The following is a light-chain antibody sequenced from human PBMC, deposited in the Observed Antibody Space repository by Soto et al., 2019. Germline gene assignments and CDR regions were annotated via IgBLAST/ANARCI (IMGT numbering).Light chain of an antibody. CDR3: QQYNDWPRT. J-gene: IGKJ1*01. Sequence: ETVMTQSPATLSVSPGERATLSCRASQTVGSNLAWYQQTPGRAPRLLIYGASTRATGIPARFSGGGSGTEFTLTISRLQSEDFAVYYCQQYNDWPRTFGQGTKVEI. CDR1: QTVGSN. V-gene: IGKV3-15*01. CDR2: GAS.